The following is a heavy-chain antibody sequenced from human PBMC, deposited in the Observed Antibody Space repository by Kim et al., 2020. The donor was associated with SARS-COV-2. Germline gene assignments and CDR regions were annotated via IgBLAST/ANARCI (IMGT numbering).Heavy chain of an antibody. V-gene: IGHV4-4*07. J-gene: IGHJ4*02. D-gene: IGHD1-26*01. CDR3: ARSHYSGSWYYFDS. Sequence: NPSLTSRVTMSVDTSKSQFSLKLSLVTAADTAVYYCARSHYSGSWYYFDSWGQGNLVTVSS.